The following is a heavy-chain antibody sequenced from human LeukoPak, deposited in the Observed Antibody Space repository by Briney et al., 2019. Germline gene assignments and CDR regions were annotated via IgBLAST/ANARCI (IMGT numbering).Heavy chain of an antibody. V-gene: IGHV4-34*01. J-gene: IGHJ3*02. CDR3: ARGRWTYYAFDI. D-gene: IGHD1-26*01. Sequence: SETLSLTCAVYGGSFSGYYWSWIRQTPGKGLEWIGEINHSGSTNYNPPLKSRVTISVDTSKNQFSLKLSSVTAADTAVYYCARGRWTYYAFDIWGQGTMVTVSS. CDR1: GGSFSGYY. CDR2: INHSGST.